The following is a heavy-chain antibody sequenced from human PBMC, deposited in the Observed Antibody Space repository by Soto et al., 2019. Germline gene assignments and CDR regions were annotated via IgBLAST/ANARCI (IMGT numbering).Heavy chain of an antibody. V-gene: IGHV3-23*01. CDR1: GFIFSSYA. CDR3: SKDLDGLQGLVDSSFCFDY. J-gene: IGHJ4*02. CDR2: LSCGGSNK. D-gene: IGHD3-16*02. Sequence: HPGCSLRLCCASSGFIFSSYAMSLVRQTPGKGLEWVSALSCGGSNKYYADSVKGRFTISRDNSKNTLYLQMNSLRAEDTAVYYCSKDLDGLQGLVDSSFCFDYWGQGTLVTVSS.